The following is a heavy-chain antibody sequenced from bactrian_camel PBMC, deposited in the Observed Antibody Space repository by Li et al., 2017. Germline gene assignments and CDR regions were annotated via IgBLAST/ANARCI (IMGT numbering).Heavy chain of an antibody. V-gene: IGHV3S53*01. D-gene: IGHD1*01. CDR2: INNDGKT. J-gene: IGHJ4*01. Sequence: QLVESGGVSVQAGGSLGLSCKVSGRKLNEPGMGWYRQAPGYECEWVSTINNDGKTYYANSVKGRFTISQDSARITAYLQMASLKPEDTAVYHCVPVALEERDGLVSCARWSQGTQV. CDR1: GRKLNEPG.